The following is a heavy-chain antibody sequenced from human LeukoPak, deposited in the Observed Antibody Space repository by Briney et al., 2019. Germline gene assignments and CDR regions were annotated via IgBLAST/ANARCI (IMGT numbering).Heavy chain of an antibody. CDR3: ARATGGIFYYGSDLGWFDP. J-gene: IGHJ5*02. CDR2: IYYSGST. Sequence: SETLSLTCTVSGGSVRSGSYYWSWIRQPPGKELEWIGYIYYSGSTNYNPSLKTRVTISVDTSKNQFSLKLSSVTAADTAVYYCARATGGIFYYGSDLGWFDPWGQGTLVTVSS. D-gene: IGHD3-10*01. CDR1: GGSVRSGSYY. V-gene: IGHV4-61*01.